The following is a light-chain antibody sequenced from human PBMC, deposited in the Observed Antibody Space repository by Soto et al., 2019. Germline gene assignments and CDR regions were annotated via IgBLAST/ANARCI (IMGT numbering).Light chain of an antibody. V-gene: IGKV3-15*01. CDR3: QQYYNWYT. Sequence: ETVMTQSPATLSVSPGERATLSCRASQSVGTKLAWYQHKPGQAPRLLIYDASTRATGIPARFSGSGSGTEFTLTISSMKSEDVVVYFCQQYYNWYTYGQGTKLEIK. CDR2: DAS. CDR1: QSVGTK. J-gene: IGKJ2*01.